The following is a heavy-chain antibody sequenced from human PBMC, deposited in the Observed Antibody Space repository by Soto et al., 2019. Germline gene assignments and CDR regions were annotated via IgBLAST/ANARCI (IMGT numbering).Heavy chain of an antibody. J-gene: IGHJ4*02. V-gene: IGHV3-74*01. Sequence: EVQLVESGGGLVQPGGSLRLSCAASGFTFSNFWMHWVRQVPGKGLMWVSRINEDGRIINYADSVKGRFTISRDNARDTLYLQINGLGAEDTAIYYCTGVVGGWCEYWGQVAMVAVSS. D-gene: IGHD2-21*01. CDR1: GFTFSNFW. CDR2: INEDGRII. CDR3: TGVVGGWCEY.